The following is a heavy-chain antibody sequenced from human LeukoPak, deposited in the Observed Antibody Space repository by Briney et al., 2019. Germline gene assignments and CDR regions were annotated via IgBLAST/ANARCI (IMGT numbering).Heavy chain of an antibody. CDR1: GFPFSSYE. CDR3: ARDSVGDLLDY. CDR2: IDSSGITI. Sequence: GGSLSLSCAGSGFPFSSYEMNWLRQPPGEGLGWVSYIDSSGITIYYGDSVKGRFTISRDNAKNSIYLQMDSLRVEDTAIYYCARDSVGDLLDYWGQGTPVTVSS. V-gene: IGHV3-48*03. D-gene: IGHD4-17*01. J-gene: IGHJ4*02.